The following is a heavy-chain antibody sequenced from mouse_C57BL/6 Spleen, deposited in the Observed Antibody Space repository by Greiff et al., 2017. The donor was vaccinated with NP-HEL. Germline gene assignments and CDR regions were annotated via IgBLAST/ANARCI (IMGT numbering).Heavy chain of an antibody. J-gene: IGHJ2*01. CDR3: ARTGDTYYFDY. CDR2: IYPGDGDT. V-gene: IGHV1-80*01. D-gene: IGHD5-1-1*01. Sequence: VQLQQSGAELVKPGASVKISCKASGYAFSSYWMNWVKQRPGKGLEWIGQIYPGDGDTNYNGKIKGKDTLTADKSSSTAYMQLSSLTSEDSAVYFCARTGDTYYFDYWGQGTTLTVSS. CDR1: GYAFSSYW.